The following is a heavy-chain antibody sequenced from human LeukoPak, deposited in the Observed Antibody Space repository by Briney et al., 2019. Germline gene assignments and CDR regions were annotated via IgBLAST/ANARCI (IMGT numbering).Heavy chain of an antibody. J-gene: IGHJ4*02. CDR1: GFTFSSYA. Sequence: GRSLRLSCAASGFTFSSYAMHWVRQAPGKGLGWVAVISYDGSNKYYADSVKGRFTISRDNSKNTLYLQMNSLRAEDTAVYYCARDPYTVVVPAADYWGQGTLVTVSS. V-gene: IGHV3-30*04. CDR2: ISYDGSNK. CDR3: ARDPYTVVVPAADY. D-gene: IGHD2-2*01.